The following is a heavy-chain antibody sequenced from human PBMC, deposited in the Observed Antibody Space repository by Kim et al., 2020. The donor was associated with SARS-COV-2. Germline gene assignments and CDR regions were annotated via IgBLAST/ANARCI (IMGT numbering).Heavy chain of an antibody. CDR3: AAYLLWFGGGVPDY. V-gene: IGHV1-18*01. Sequence: ASVKVSCKASGYTFTSYGISWVRQAPGQGLEWMGWISAYNGNTNYAQKLQGRVTMTTDTSTSTAYMELRSLRSDDTAVYYCAAYLLWFGGGVPDYWGQGTLVTVSS. D-gene: IGHD3-10*01. J-gene: IGHJ4*02. CDR1: GYTFTSYG. CDR2: ISAYNGNT.